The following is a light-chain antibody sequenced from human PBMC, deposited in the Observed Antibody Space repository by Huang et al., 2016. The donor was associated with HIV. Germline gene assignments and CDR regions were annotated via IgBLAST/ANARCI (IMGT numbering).Light chain of an antibody. CDR3: HQYNDWPIT. J-gene: IGKJ3*01. V-gene: IGKV3-15*01. CDR1: HSVGND. CDR2: GAS. Sequence: EIVMTQSPATLSVSPVERATLSCRASHSVGNDIAWYQQKPGQAPRLLIYGASVRATGIPARCRGGGSGTEFTLTISDLQSEDFAVYYCHQYNDWPITFGPGTKVDMK.